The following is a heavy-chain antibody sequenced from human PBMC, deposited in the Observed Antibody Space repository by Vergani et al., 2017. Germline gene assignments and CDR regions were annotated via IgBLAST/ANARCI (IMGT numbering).Heavy chain of an antibody. V-gene: IGHV3-23*01. Sequence: EVQLLESGGSLKQPGGSVRLSCAASGFTFSTYAMHWVRQAPGKGLEWVSALTGGGGSTYYADSFKGRFIISRDNSRDTLYLQMNSLRPEDTATYYCVKDARSYENVFDSWGQGTLGTVSS. CDR1: GFTFSTYA. J-gene: IGHJ4*02. D-gene: IGHD1-26*01. CDR2: LTGGGGST. CDR3: VKDARSYENVFDS.